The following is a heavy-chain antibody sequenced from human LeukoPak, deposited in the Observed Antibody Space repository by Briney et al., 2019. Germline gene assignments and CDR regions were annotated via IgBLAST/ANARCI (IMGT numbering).Heavy chain of an antibody. CDR2: IKHDGGEK. CDR1: GFTFSNYW. D-gene: IGHD5-12*01. Sequence: AGGSLRLSCAASGFTFSNYWMSWVRQAPGKGLEWVANIKHDGGEKYYVDSVKGRFAISRDNAKNSLYLQMNSLRAEDTAVYYCARVQKSRKSVASAVDCWGQGTVVIVSS. J-gene: IGHJ4*02. CDR3: ARVQKSRKSVASAVDC. V-gene: IGHV3-7*01.